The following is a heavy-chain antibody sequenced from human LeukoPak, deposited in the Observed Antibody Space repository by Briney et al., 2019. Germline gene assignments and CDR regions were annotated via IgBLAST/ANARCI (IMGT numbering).Heavy chain of an antibody. V-gene: IGHV1-2*07. CDR1: GYTFTGYY. CDR3: ARGRISN. Sequence: ASVNVSCKASGYTFTGYYIHWVRQFPGQGPEWMAWINPKTGDTNYAHKFQGRLTLTRDTSISTAYLQLTDLTSDDTGVFYCARGRISNWGQGTPLLVSS. D-gene: IGHD2-15*01. J-gene: IGHJ4*02. CDR2: INPKTGDT.